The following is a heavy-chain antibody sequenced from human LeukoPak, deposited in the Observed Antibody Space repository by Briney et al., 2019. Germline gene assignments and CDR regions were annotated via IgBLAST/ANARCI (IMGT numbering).Heavy chain of an antibody. D-gene: IGHD3-10*01. J-gene: IGHJ4*02. CDR1: GFTSSSYS. Sequence: PGGSLRLSCTASGFTSSSYSMNWVRQAPGKGLEWVSSITSSSDYIYYADSAKGRFTFSRDNSKDTLYLQMNSLRAEDTAVYYCARGGYYGSGTYYSPTSPHWGQGTLVTVSS. V-gene: IGHV3-21*04. CDR3: ARGGYYGSGTYYSPTSPH. CDR2: ITSSSDYI.